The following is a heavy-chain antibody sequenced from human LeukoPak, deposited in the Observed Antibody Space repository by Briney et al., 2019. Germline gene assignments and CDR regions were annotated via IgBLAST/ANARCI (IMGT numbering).Heavy chain of an antibody. J-gene: IGHJ6*03. D-gene: IGHD3-22*01. CDR2: IYYSGST. V-gene: IGHV4-59*01. CDR3: ARGTYYYDSSGYYYYYYMDV. Sequence: TSETLSLTCTVSGGSISSYYWSWIRQPPGKGLEWIGYIYYSGSTNYNPSLKSRVTISVDTSKNQFSLKLSSVTAADTAVYYCARGTYYYDSSGYYYYYYMDVWGKGTTVTVSS. CDR1: GGSISSYY.